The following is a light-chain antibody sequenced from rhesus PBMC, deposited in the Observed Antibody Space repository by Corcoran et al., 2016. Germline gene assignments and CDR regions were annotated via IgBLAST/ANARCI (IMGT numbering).Light chain of an antibody. Sequence: DILMTQSPSSLSASVGDRVTITCRASQGISSWLAWYQQKPGKAPKLLIYKASRLQSGVPSRFSGSGSGTDFTLTINSLQPENFAPYYCQQYNSAPFTFGPGTKLDIK. CDR2: KAS. J-gene: IGKJ3*01. V-gene: IGKV1-21*01. CDR3: QQYNSAPFT. CDR1: QGISSW.